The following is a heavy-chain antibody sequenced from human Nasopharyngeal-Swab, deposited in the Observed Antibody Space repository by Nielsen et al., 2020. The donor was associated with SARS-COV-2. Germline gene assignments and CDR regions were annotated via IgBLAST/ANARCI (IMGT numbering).Heavy chain of an antibody. J-gene: IGHJ4*02. V-gene: IGHV3-23*01. Sequence: GGSLRLSCAASGFTFSTSAMSWVRQVPGKGLEWVSAISGGGDGTYYADSVKGRFTISRDNSKNTLSLQMNSLRGEDTAIYHCTKQRGDDYGDLYYFDYWGQGTLVTVSS. CDR2: ISGGGDGT. CDR3: TKQRGDDYGDLYYFDY. D-gene: IGHD4-17*01. CDR1: GFTFSTSA.